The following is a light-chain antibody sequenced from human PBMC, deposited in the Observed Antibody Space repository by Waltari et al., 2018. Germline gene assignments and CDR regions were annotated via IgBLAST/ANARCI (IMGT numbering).Light chain of an antibody. CDR1: SSDVGGYNY. V-gene: IGLV2-14*03. Sequence: QSALTQPASVSGSPRQSITISCTGTSSDVGGYNYVSWYQQHPGKAPKLMIYDVTHRPSGVSTRFSGSKSGNTASLTISGLQAEDEADYYCNSYTSSSTRGVFGGGTKLTVL. CDR3: NSYTSSSTRGV. J-gene: IGLJ3*02. CDR2: DVT.